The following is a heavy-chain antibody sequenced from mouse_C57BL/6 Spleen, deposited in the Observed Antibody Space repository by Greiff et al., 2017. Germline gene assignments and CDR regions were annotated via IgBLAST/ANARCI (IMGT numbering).Heavy chain of an antibody. Sequence: EVQLQQSGPELVKPGASVKIPCKASGYTFTDYNMDWVKQSHGQSLEWIGDINPNNGGTIYNQKFKGKATLTVDKSSSTAYMELRSLTSEDTAVYYCARWKNYGSNPYYLDYWGQGTTLTVSS. CDR3: ARWKNYGSNPYYLDY. CDR2: INPNNGGT. CDR1: GYTFTDYN. J-gene: IGHJ2*01. D-gene: IGHD1-1*01. V-gene: IGHV1-18*01.